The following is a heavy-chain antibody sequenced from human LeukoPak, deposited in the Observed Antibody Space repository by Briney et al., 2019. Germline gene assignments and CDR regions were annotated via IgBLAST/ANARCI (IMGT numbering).Heavy chain of an antibody. CDR2: ISSSSSTI. J-gene: IGHJ4*02. CDR1: GFTFGTYS. V-gene: IGHV3-48*04. CDR3: ARDFDILTGPSDY. D-gene: IGHD3-9*01. Sequence: GGSLRLSCAASGFTFGTYSMNWVRQAPGKGLEWISYISSSSSTIYYADSVKGRFTISRDNAKNSLYLQMNSLRAEDTAVYYCARDFDILTGPSDYWGQGTLVTVSS.